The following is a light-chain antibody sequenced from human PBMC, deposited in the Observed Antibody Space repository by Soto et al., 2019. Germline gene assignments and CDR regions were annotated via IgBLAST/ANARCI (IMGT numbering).Light chain of an antibody. CDR2: DVN. CDR1: SSDVGRYSY. J-gene: IGLJ1*01. Sequence: QSALTQPRSVSGSPGQSVTISCTGTSSDVGRYSYVSWYQQHPGQAPKLLIYDVNQRPSGVPDRFSGSKSGNTATLTISGLQAEDEADYYCSSYVGIDTRYVFGGETKLTVL. V-gene: IGLV2-11*01. CDR3: SSYVGIDTRYV.